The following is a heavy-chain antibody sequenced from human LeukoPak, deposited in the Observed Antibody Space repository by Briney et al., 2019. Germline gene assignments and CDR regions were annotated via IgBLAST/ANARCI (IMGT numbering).Heavy chain of an antibody. Sequence: TSETLSLTCTVSGGSISSSSYYWGWIRQPPGKGLEWIGSIYYSGSTYYNPSLKSRVTISVDTSKNQFSLELRSVTAAGTAVYYCARDRASLGYSYGYRNAFDIWGQGTMVTVSS. J-gene: IGHJ3*02. CDR3: ARDRASLGYSYGYRNAFDI. CDR1: GGSISSSSYY. CDR2: IYYSGST. D-gene: IGHD5-18*01. V-gene: IGHV4-39*07.